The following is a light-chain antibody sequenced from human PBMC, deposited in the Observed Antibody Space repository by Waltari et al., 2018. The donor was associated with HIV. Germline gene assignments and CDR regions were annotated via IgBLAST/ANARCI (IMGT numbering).Light chain of an antibody. V-gene: IGKV3-15*01. CDR2: GAS. CDR3: QQYNGWPRT. CDR1: QSVGTT. Sequence: EIVMTQSPATLSVTPGERATLSCRASQSVGTTLGWYQKKPGQAPRLLIYGASTRAPGIPANFSGRGAGTEFSLTIGSLQPEDLAVYYCQQYNGWPRTFGQGTKVEIK. J-gene: IGKJ1*01.